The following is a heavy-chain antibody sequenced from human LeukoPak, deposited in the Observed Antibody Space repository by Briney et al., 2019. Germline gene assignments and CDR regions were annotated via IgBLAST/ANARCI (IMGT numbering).Heavy chain of an antibody. CDR2: FEPEHGKT. CDR3: AIGAAFDPLTFDF. CDR1: GYTLTELS. D-gene: IGHD4/OR15-4a*01. Sequence: ASVKVSCKISGYTLTELSMNWVRQAPGKGLEWLGGFEPEHGKTIYAQKFQGRVTVTEDTSSDTGYMSSLRSEDTAMYYCAIGAAFDPLTFDFWGQGTLVTVSS. J-gene: IGHJ4*02. V-gene: IGHV1-24*01.